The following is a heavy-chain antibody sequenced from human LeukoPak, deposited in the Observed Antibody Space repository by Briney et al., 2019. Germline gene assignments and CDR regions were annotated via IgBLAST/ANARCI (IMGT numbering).Heavy chain of an antibody. CDR3: TREPDTVTGGV. Sequence: PSETLSLTCTVSGGSTSNYYWSWIRQPPGKGLEWIGYISYTENTDYNPSLRSRVTISVDTSKNQFSLTLTSVTAADTAVYYCTREPDTVTGGVWGQGTRVTVSS. D-gene: IGHD4-17*01. V-gene: IGHV4-59*01. CDR2: ISYTENT. CDR1: GGSTSNYY. J-gene: IGHJ4*02.